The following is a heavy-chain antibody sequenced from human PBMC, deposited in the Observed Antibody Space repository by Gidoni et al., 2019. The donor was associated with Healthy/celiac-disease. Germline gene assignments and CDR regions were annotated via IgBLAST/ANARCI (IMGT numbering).Heavy chain of an antibody. CDR3: ARDSHDYYYYGMDV. Sequence: EVQLVESGGGLVQPGGSLRLSCAASGFTFSSYEMNWVRQAPGKGLEWVSYISSSGSTIYYADSVQGRFTISRDNAKNSLYLQMNSLRAEDTAVYYCARDSHDYYYYGMDVWGQGTTVTVSS. CDR1: GFTFSSYE. J-gene: IGHJ6*02. CDR2: ISSSGSTI. V-gene: IGHV3-48*03.